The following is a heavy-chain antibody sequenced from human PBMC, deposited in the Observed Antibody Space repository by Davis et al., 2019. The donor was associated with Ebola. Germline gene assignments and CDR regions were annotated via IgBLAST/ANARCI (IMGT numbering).Heavy chain of an antibody. Sequence: GESLKISCAASGFTVSSNYMSWVRQAPGKGLEWVSVIYSGGSTYYADSVKGRFTISRDNSKNTLYLQMNSLRAEDTAVYYCARRYSSSVWYFDLWGRGTLVTVSS. D-gene: IGHD6-6*01. CDR2: IYSGGST. CDR1: GFTVSSNY. J-gene: IGHJ2*01. V-gene: IGHV3-53*01. CDR3: ARRYSSSVWYFDL.